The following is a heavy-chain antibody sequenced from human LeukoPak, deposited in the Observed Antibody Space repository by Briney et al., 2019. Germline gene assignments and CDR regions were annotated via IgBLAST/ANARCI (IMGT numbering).Heavy chain of an antibody. CDR3: ARASDYGDYAF. J-gene: IGHJ4*02. Sequence: GRSLRLSCAASGFTFSSYAMHWVRQAPGKGLEWVAVISYDGSNKYYADSVKGRFTISRDNSKNTLYLQMNSLRAEDTAVYYCARASDYGDYAFWGQGTLVTVSS. CDR1: GFTFSSYA. D-gene: IGHD4-17*01. V-gene: IGHV3-30-3*01. CDR2: ISYDGSNK.